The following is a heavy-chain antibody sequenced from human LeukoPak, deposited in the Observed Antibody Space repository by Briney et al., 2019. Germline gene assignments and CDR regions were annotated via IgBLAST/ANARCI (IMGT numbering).Heavy chain of an antibody. CDR2: ISYDGSNK. CDR3: ASEDSSGYSPRY. D-gene: IGHD3-22*01. V-gene: IGHV3-30-3*01. Sequence: GGSLRLSCAASGFTFRTYALHWVRQAPGKGLEWVAVISYDGSNKYYADSVKGRFTISRDNSKNTLYLQMNSLRAGDTALYYCASEDSSGYSPRYWGQGTLVTVSS. CDR1: GFTFRTYA. J-gene: IGHJ4*02.